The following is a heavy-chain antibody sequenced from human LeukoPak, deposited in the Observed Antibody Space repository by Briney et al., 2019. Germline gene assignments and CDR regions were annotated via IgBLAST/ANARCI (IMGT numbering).Heavy chain of an antibody. CDR2: IIPIFGTA. V-gene: IGHV1-69*13. CDR1: GGTFSSYA. Sequence: ASVKVSCKASGGTFSSYAISWVRQAPGQGLEWMGGIIPIFGTANYAQKFQGRVTITADESTSTAYIELSSLRSEDTAVYYCARDMGDYYDSSGYYSCGYWGQGTLVTVSS. J-gene: IGHJ4*02. CDR3: ARDMGDYYDSSGYYSCGY. D-gene: IGHD3-22*01.